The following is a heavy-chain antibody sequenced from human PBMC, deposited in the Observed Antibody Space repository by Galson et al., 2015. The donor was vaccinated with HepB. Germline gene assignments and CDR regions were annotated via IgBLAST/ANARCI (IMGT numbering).Heavy chain of an antibody. CDR1: GFTFSSYG. J-gene: IGHJ4*02. D-gene: IGHD3-16*01. V-gene: IGHV3-30*18. CDR2: ISYDGSNK. Sequence: SLRLSCAASGFTFSSYGMHWVRQAPGKGLEWVAVISYDGSNKYYVDSVKGRFTISRDNSKNTLYLQMNSLRAEDTAVYYCAKIGAMQVVLGQVDYWGQGTLVTVSS. CDR3: AKIGAMQVVLGQVDY.